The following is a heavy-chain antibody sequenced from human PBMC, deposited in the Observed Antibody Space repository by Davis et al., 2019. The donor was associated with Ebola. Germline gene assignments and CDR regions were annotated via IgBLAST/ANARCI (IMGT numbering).Heavy chain of an antibody. CDR3: AKDTGELWLLYYGMDV. V-gene: IGHV3-23*01. CDR1: GFTFSSYA. D-gene: IGHD5-18*01. J-gene: IGHJ6*02. CDR2: ISGSGGST. Sequence: PGGSLRLSCAASGFTFSSYAMSWVRQAPGKGLEWVSAISGSGGSTYYADSVKGRFTISRDNSKNTLYLQMNSLRAEDTAVYYCAKDTGELWLLYYGMDVWGQGTTVTVSS.